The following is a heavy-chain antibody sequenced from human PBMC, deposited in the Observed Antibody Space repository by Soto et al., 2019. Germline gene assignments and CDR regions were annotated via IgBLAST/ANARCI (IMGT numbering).Heavy chain of an antibody. CDR1: GFTFGDYA. D-gene: IGHD3-22*01. CDR2: IRSKAYGGTT. V-gene: IGHV3-49*03. J-gene: IGHJ6*02. Sequence: GGSLRLSCTASGFTFGDYAMSWFRQAPGKGLEWVGFIRSKAYGGTTEYAASVKGRFTISRDNAKNTLYLQMNSLRAEDTAVYYCARDRLDYYDSSGYYFYGMDVWGQGTTVTVSS. CDR3: ARDRLDYYDSSGYYFYGMDV.